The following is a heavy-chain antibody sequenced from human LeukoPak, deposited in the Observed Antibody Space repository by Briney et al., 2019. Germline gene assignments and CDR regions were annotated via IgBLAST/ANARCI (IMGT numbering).Heavy chain of an antibody. CDR2: INHSGST. CDR1: GGSFSGYY. J-gene: IGHJ4*02. CDR3: ARVQVSGYACDY. Sequence: PSETRSLTCAVYGGSFSGYYWSWIRQPPGKGLEWIGEINHSGSTNYNPSLKSRVTISVDTSKNQFSLKLSSVTAADTAVYYCARVQVSGYACDYWGQGTLVTVSS. D-gene: IGHD5-12*01. V-gene: IGHV4-34*01.